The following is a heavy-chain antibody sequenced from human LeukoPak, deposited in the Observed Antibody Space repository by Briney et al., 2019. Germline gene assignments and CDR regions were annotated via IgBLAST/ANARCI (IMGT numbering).Heavy chain of an antibody. D-gene: IGHD6-25*01. J-gene: IGHJ6*02. Sequence: PSETLSLTCTVSGGSISSYYWSWIRQPPGKGLEWIGYIYYSGSTNYNPSLKSRVTISVDTSKNQFSLKLSSVTAADTAVYYCARLVSAATVPRTNYYYYGMDVWGQGTTVTVSS. CDR2: IYYSGST. CDR3: ARLVSAATVPRTNYYYYGMDV. V-gene: IGHV4-59*08. CDR1: GGSISSYY.